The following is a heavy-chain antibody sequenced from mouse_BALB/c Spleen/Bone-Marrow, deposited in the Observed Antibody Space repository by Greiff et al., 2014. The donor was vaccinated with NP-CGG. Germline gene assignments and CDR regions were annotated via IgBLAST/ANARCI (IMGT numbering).Heavy chain of an antibody. D-gene: IGHD2-4*01. CDR3: ARSDYDAWFAY. Sequence: EVKLMESGPDLVKPSQSLSLTCTVTGYYITSGYSWLWIRQFPGNKLEWMGYIHYSGSTNYNPSLKSRISITRDTSKNQFFLQLNSVTTEDTATYYCARSDYDAWFAYWGQGTLVTVSA. J-gene: IGHJ3*01. V-gene: IGHV3-1*02. CDR1: GYYITSGYS. CDR2: IHYSGST.